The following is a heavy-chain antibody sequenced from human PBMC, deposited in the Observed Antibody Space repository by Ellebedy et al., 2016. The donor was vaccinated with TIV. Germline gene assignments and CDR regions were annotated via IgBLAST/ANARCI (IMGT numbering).Heavy chain of an antibody. CDR2: IIPVFGTA. Sequence: AASVKVSCKASGGTFSSYSINWVRQAPGQGLEWMGGIIPVFGTANYAQRFQGRVTITADESTSTAYMELSSLKSEDTAVYYCARPRIAPAGMTFDHWGHGTLVTVSS. CDR3: ARPRIAPAGMTFDH. J-gene: IGHJ4*01. V-gene: IGHV1-69*13. D-gene: IGHD6-13*01. CDR1: GGTFSSYS.